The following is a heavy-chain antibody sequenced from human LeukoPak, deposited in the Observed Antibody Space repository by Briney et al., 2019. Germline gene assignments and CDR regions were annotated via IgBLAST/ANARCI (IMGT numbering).Heavy chain of an antibody. Sequence: SETLSLTCTVSGGSISSSSYYWGWIRQPPGKGLEWIGSIYYSGSTNYNPSLKSRVTISVDTSKNQFSLKLSSVTAADTAVYYCARGGGSYYSDYWGQGTLVTVSS. V-gene: IGHV4-39*07. J-gene: IGHJ4*02. CDR1: GGSISSSSYY. CDR3: ARGGGSYYSDY. D-gene: IGHD2-15*01. CDR2: IYYSGST.